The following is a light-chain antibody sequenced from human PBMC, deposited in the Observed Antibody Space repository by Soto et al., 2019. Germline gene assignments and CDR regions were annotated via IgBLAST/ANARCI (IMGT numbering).Light chain of an antibody. CDR2: LNSDGSH. V-gene: IGLV4-69*01. J-gene: IGLJ2*01. Sequence: QLVLTQSPSASASLGASVKLTCTLSSGHSNYAIAWHQQQSEKGPRYLMKLNSDGSHSKGDGIPDRFSGSSSGAERYLTISSLQSEDEADSYWQTWGSGIVVFGGGTKLTVL. CDR3: QTWGSGIVV. CDR1: SGHSNYA.